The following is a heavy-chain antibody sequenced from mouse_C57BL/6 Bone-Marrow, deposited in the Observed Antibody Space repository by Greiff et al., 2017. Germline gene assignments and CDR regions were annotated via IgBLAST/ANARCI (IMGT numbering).Heavy chain of an antibody. CDR3: ASIYYYGSRSFDV. D-gene: IGHD1-1*01. CDR2: IHPNSGST. V-gene: IGHV1-64*01. Sequence: VQLQQPGAELVKPGASVKLSCKASGYTFTSYWMHWVKQRPGQGLEWIGMIHPNSGSTNYNEKFKSKATLTVDKSSSTAYMQLSSLTSEDSAVYYCASIYYYGSRSFDVWGTGTTVTVSS. CDR1: GYTFTSYW. J-gene: IGHJ1*03.